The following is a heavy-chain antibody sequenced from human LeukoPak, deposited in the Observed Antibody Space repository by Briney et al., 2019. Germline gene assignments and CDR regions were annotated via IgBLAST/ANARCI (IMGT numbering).Heavy chain of an antibody. J-gene: IGHJ4*02. CDR3: ARDWGYMSGYGFDY. Sequence: ASVKVSCKASGYTFTGYYMHWVRQAPGQGLEWMGWISAYNGNTNYAQKLQGRVTMTTDTSTSTAYMELRSLRSDDTAVYHCARDWGYMSGYGFDYWGQGTLVTVSS. V-gene: IGHV1-18*04. CDR1: GYTFTGYY. D-gene: IGHD6-19*01. CDR2: ISAYNGNT.